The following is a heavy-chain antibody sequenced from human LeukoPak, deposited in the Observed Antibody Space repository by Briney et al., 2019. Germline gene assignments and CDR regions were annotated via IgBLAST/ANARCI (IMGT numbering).Heavy chain of an antibody. J-gene: IGHJ4*02. D-gene: IGHD1-26*01. CDR3: AKDGRTHSGSYDFDY. CDR2: ISGSGGST. CDR1: GFTFSSYA. V-gene: IGHV3-23*01. Sequence: GGSLRLSCAASGFTFSSYAMSWVRQAPGKGLEWVSAISGSGGSTYYADSVKGRFTISRDNSKNTPYLQMNSLRAEDTAVCYCAKDGRTHSGSYDFDYWGQGTLVTVSS.